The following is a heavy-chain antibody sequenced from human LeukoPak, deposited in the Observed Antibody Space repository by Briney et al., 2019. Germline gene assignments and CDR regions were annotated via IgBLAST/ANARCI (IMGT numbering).Heavy chain of an antibody. CDR1: GFTVSSNY. CDR2: IYSGGNT. CDR3: ARNLRYSSSWYEDY. Sequence: GGSLRLSCAASGFTVSSNYMSWVRQAPGKGLEWVSVIYSGGNTYYADSVKGRFTISRDNSKNTLYLQMNSLRAEDTAVYYCARNLRYSSSWYEDYWGQGTLVTVSS. V-gene: IGHV3-66*01. J-gene: IGHJ4*02. D-gene: IGHD6-13*01.